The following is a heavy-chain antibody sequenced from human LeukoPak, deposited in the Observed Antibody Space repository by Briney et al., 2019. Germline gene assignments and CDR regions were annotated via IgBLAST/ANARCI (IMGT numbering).Heavy chain of an antibody. CDR2: ISSSSYI. V-gene: IGHV3-21*01. J-gene: IGHJ6*02. CDR1: GFTFSSYS. CDR3: ARAVGYYYGMDV. Sequence: PGGSLRLSCAASGFTFSSYSMNWVRQAPGKGLEWVSSISSSSYIYYADSVKGRFTISRDNAKNSLYLQMNSLRAEDTAVYYCARAVGYYYGMDVWGQGTTVTVSS.